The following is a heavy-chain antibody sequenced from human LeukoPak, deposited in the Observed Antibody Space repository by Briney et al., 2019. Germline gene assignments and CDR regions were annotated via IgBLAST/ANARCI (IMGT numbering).Heavy chain of an antibody. D-gene: IGHD5-18*01. Sequence: GGSLRLSCAASGFTFTDYYMSWIRQAPGKGLEWVSYIRGTGTNIHYADSVKGRFTISWDNAKNSLYLQMNSLRAEDTAVYYCARDADTAMVTGAFDIWGQGTMVTVSS. CDR3: ARDADTAMVTGAFDI. V-gene: IGHV3-11*04. CDR1: GFTFTDYY. J-gene: IGHJ3*02. CDR2: IRGTGTNI.